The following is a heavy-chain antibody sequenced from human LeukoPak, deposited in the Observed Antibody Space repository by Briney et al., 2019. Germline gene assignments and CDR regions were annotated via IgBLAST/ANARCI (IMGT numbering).Heavy chain of an antibody. J-gene: IGHJ4*02. CDR2: ISSSSTII. Sequence: PGGSLRLSCAASGLTFSYYRMNWVRQAPGKGLEWVSYISSSSTIIYYANSVKGRFTISRDNAKDSLYLQMNSLRAEDTAVYYCARDKSSDSYGSYYFDSWGQGTLVTVSS. CDR1: GLTFSYYR. D-gene: IGHD5-18*01. CDR3: ARDKSSDSYGSYYFDS. V-gene: IGHV3-48*01.